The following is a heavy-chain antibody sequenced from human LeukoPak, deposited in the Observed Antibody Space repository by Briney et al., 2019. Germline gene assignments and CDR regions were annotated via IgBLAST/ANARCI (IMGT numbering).Heavy chain of an antibody. J-gene: IGHJ4*02. D-gene: IGHD3-9*01. V-gene: IGHV3-49*03. CDR3: TSTRYFDWSPLDYFDY. Sequence: GSLRLSCTASGFTFGDYAMSWFRQAPGKGLEWVGFIRSKAYGGTTEYAASVKGRFTISRDDSKSIAYLQMNSLKTEDTAVYYCTSTRYFDWSPLDYFDYWGQGTLVTVSS. CDR2: IRSKAYGGTT. CDR1: GFTFGDYA.